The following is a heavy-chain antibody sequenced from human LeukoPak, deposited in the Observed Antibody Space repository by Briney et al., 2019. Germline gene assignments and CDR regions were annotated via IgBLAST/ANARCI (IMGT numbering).Heavy chain of an antibody. D-gene: IGHD6-13*01. J-gene: IGHJ6*02. CDR1: GFTFSSYS. V-gene: IGHV3-48*04. CDR2: ISSSSSTI. CDR3: ARDRGAAAGPYYYYYGMDV. Sequence: GGSLRLSCAASGFTFSSYSMNWVRQAPGKGLEWVSSISSSSSTIYYADSVKGRFTISRDNAKNSLYLQMNSLRAEDTAVYYCARDRGAAAGPYYYYYGMDVWGQGTTVTVSS.